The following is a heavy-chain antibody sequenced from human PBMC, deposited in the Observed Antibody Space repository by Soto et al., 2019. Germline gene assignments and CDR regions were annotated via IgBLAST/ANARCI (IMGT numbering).Heavy chain of an antibody. CDR1: GFSFSDHY. V-gene: IGHV3-72*01. Sequence: EVQLVESGGGLVQPGGSLRLSCAASGFSFSDHYMEWVRQAPGKGLAWVGRISNKANSYTTQYAAGVRGRFTLSRDDSKNSLFLQMNSLKTEDTAIYYCARTIMYSAPHYFEYSGQGTLVTVSS. J-gene: IGHJ4*02. CDR2: ISNKANSYTT. CDR3: ARTIMYSAPHYFEY. D-gene: IGHD1-26*01.